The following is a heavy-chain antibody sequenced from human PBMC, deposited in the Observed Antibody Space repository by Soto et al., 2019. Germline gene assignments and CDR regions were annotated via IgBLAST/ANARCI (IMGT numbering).Heavy chain of an antibody. CDR3: TTDESLVLRYFDWLPNPDY. CDR1: GFTFSNAW. CDR2: IKSKTDGGTT. Sequence: GGSLRLSCAASGFTFSNAWMNWVRQAPGKGLEWVGRIKSKTDGGTTDYAAPVKGRFTISRDDSKNTLYLQMNSLKTEDTAVYYCTTDESLVLRYFDWLPNPDYWGQGTLVTVSS. J-gene: IGHJ4*02. D-gene: IGHD3-9*01. V-gene: IGHV3-15*07.